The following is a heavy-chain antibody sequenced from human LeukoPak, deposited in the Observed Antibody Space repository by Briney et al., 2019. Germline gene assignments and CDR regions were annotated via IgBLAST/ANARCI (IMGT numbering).Heavy chain of an antibody. CDR3: AKCSRGYYYDSSLDY. V-gene: IGHV3-23*01. J-gene: IGHJ4*02. CDR2: ISGSGGST. CDR1: GFTFSSYA. D-gene: IGHD3-22*01. Sequence: PGGSLRLSCAASGFTFSSYAMSWVRQAPGKGLEWVSAISGSGGSTYYADSVKGRFTISRDNSKNTLYLQMNSLRAEDTAVYYCAKCSRGYYYDSSLDYWGQGTLVTVYS.